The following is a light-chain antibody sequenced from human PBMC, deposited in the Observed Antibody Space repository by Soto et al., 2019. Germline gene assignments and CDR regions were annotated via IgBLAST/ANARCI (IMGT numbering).Light chain of an antibody. J-gene: IGLJ1*01. CDR2: EVN. V-gene: IGLV2-14*01. CDR1: SSDVGGYNY. CDR3: SSYTSGTTRV. Sequence: QSALTQPASVSGSPGQSIAISCTGTSSDVGGYNYVSWYQHHPGKAPKLMIYEVNNRPSGVSDRFSGSKSGNTASLTISGLQAEDEADYYCSSYTSGTTRVFGTGTKVTVL.